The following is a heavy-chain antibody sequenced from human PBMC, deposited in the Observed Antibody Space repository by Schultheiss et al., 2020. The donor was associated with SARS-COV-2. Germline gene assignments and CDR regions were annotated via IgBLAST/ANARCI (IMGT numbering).Heavy chain of an antibody. V-gene: IGHV4-38-2*02. CDR3: ARDRAKDYYYGMDV. CDR1: GYSISSGYY. D-gene: IGHD4/OR15-4a*01. CDR2: ICHNGGA. J-gene: IGHJ6*02. Sequence: SETLSLTCAVSGYSISSGYYWGWIRQPPGKGLEWIGYICHNGGAKYNASLKSRVTISLDTATNQFSLRVSSVTAADTAVYYCARDRAKDYYYGMDVWGQGTLVTVSS.